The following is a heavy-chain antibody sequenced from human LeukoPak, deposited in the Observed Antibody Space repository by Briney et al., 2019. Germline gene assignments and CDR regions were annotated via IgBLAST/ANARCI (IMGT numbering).Heavy chain of an antibody. J-gene: IGHJ4*02. Sequence: ASVKVSCKASGYTFTGYYMHWVRQAPGQGLEWMGWINPNSGGTNYAQKFQGWVTMTRGTSISTAYMELSRLRSDDTAVYYCARVGQPDSSGWYGYWGQGTLVTVSS. CDR3: ARVGQPDSSGWYGY. CDR1: GYTFTGYY. D-gene: IGHD6-19*01. V-gene: IGHV1-2*04. CDR2: INPNSGGT.